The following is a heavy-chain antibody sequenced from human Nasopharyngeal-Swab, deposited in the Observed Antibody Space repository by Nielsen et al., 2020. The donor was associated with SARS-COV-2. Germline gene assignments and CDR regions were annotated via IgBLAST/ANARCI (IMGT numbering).Heavy chain of an antibody. CDR2: IYPGDSDI. Sequence: GESLKISCKGSGYSFTSYWIGWVRQMPGKGLEWMGIIYPGDSDIRYSPSFQGQVTISADKSISTAYLQWSSLKASDTAMYYCARSIPVAAAGGGYYFDYWGQGTLVTVSS. V-gene: IGHV5-51*01. D-gene: IGHD6-13*01. CDR3: ARSIPVAAAGGGYYFDY. J-gene: IGHJ4*02. CDR1: GYSFTSYW.